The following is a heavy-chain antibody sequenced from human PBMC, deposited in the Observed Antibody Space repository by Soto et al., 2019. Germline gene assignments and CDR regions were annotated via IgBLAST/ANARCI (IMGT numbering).Heavy chain of an antibody. V-gene: IGHV5-51*01. Sequence: PGESLKISCKGSGYIFTNYWIGWVRQMPGKGLEWMGIIYPGDSDTRYSPSFQGQVTISADKSIDTAYLQWSSLKASDTAMYYCTRQIKALKKDRMGAIQVWGQGTLVTVSS. J-gene: IGHJ1*01. CDR1: GYIFTNYW. CDR2: IYPGDSDT. D-gene: IGHD3-16*01. CDR3: TRQIKALKKDRMGAIQV.